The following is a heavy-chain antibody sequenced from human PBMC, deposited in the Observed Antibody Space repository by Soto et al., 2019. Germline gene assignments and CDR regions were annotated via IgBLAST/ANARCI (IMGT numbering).Heavy chain of an antibody. CDR2: IYPGDSDT. D-gene: IGHD3-22*01. CDR1: GYSFTSYW. Sequence: GESLKISCHGSGYSFTSYWIGWVRQMPGKGLEWMGIIYPGDSDTRYSPSFQGQVTISADKSISTAYLQWSSLKASDTAMYYCARHYYHDSSGFDYWGQGTLVTV. CDR3: ARHYYHDSSGFDY. J-gene: IGHJ4*02. V-gene: IGHV5-51*01.